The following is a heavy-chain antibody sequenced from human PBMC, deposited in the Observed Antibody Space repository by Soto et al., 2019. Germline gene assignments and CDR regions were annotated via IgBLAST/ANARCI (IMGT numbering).Heavy chain of an antibody. Sequence: PGNRLECIVRTYHSGSTYSNPSLKSRVTISVDRSKNQFSLKLSSVTDADTAVYYCAFFFQAEDGIRDSVPVSAFLLNRSSDL. CDR2: TYHSGST. CDR3: AFFFQAEDGIRDSVPVSAFLLNRSSDL. V-gene: IGHV4-38-2*01. J-gene: IGHJ2*01. D-gene: IGHD3-9*01.